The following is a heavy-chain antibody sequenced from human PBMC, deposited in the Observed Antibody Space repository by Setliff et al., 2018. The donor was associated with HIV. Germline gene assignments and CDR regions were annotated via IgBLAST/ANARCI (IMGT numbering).Heavy chain of an antibody. CDR1: GGSIINYF. CDR3: ARSPGVDTNMAFDY. CDR2: IYYSVSA. Sequence: PSETLSLTCTVSGGSIINYFWSWIRLPPGKGLEWIGYIYYSVSADYNRSLKSRVTISVNTSKSQVSLNLNSVTAADTAVYYCARSPGVDTNMAFDYWGQGILVTVSS. D-gene: IGHD5-18*01. J-gene: IGHJ4*02. V-gene: IGHV4-59*01.